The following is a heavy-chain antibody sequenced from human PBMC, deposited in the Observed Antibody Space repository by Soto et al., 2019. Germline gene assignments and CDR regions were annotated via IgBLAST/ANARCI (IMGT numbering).Heavy chain of an antibody. CDR2: IYYSGIT. V-gene: IGHV4-59*08. J-gene: IGHJ5*02. D-gene: IGHD3-22*01. CDR3: ARQEGWGRFFYDSSGYNWFDP. CDR1: GGSISSYY. Sequence: SETLSLTCTVSGGSISSYYWSWIRQPPGKGLEGFGYIYYSGITNYNPSLKSRVTISVDTSKNQFSLKLSSVTAADTAVYYCARQEGWGRFFYDSSGYNWFDPWGQGTLVTVSS.